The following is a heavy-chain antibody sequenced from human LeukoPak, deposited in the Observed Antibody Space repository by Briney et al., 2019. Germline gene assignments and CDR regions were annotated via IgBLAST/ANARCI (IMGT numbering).Heavy chain of an antibody. CDR3: VKEVPGSTIYH. Sequence: GGSLRLSCAASGFTFDDYGMSWVRQAPGKGLEWVSVIFRGGATYHADSVKGRLTISRGTSKNTVYLQMNSLTAEDTAVYYCVKEVPGSTIYHWGQGTLVTVSS. J-gene: IGHJ5*02. D-gene: IGHD5-24*01. CDR1: GFTFDDYG. CDR2: IFRGGAT. V-gene: IGHV3-66*01.